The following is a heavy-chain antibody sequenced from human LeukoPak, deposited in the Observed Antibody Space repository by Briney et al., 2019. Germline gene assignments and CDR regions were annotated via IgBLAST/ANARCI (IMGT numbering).Heavy chain of an antibody. V-gene: IGHV3-74*03. CDR1: GFTFSSSW. Sequence: PGGSLRLSCAASGFTFSSSWMHWVRQGPGKGLEWVSGVNSDGSRTTYADSVKGRFTISRDNAKNTLYLRMNSLRAEDTAVYYCARVVDDYDSGGFSWFDYWGQGTLVTVSS. CDR2: VNSDGSRT. D-gene: IGHD3-22*01. J-gene: IGHJ4*02. CDR3: ARVVDDYDSGGFSWFDY.